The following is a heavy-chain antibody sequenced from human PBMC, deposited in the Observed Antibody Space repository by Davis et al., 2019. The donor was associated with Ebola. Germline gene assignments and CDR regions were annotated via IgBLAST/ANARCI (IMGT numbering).Heavy chain of an antibody. V-gene: IGHV3-23*01. CDR2: LGTSADT. CDR3: AKDTSNIWFDV. D-gene: IGHD1-26*01. CDR1: GFIFRNYV. J-gene: IGHJ3*01. Sequence: GGSLRLSCGASGFIFRNYVMSWVRQAPGKGLEWVSTLGTSADTYYADSVKGRFTISRDNSRNTLYLQMNGLRVEDTDIYYCAKDTSNIWFDVWGQGTMVTVSS.